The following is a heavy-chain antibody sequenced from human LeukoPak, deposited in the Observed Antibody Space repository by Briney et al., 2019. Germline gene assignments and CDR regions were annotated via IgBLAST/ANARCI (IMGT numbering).Heavy chain of an antibody. CDR3: ARVDDLDAFDI. J-gene: IGHJ3*02. CDR2: ISDDGSNK. V-gene: IGHV3-30-3*01. Sequence: GGSLRLSCAASGFTFSSYAMHWVRQAPGKGLEWVAVISDDGSNKYYADSVEGRFTISRDNSKNTLYLQMNSLRAEDTAVYYCARVDDLDAFDIWGQGTMVTVSS. D-gene: IGHD2-2*03. CDR1: GFTFSSYA.